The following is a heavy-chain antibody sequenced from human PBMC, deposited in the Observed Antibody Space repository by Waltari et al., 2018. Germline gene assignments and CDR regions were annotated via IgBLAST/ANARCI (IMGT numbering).Heavy chain of an antibody. Sequence: QVQLVQSGAEVKKPGASVKVSCKVSGYTLTELSMHWVRQAPGKGLEWMGGFDPEDGETIYAQKFQGRVTMTEDTSTDTAYMELSSLRSEDTAVYYCATVPIVAPARRGDYYYGMDVWGQGTTVTVSS. CDR2: FDPEDGET. D-gene: IGHD5-12*01. V-gene: IGHV1-24*01. CDR1: GYTLTELS. CDR3: ATVPIVAPARRGDYYYGMDV. J-gene: IGHJ6*02.